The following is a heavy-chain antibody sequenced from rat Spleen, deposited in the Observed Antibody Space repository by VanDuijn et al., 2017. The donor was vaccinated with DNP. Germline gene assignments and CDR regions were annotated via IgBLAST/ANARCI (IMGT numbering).Heavy chain of an antibody. CDR2: ISYAGGST. J-gene: IGHJ2*01. D-gene: IGHD1-3*01. CDR1: GFTISDYN. Sequence: EVQLLESGGGLVQPGRSLKFSCAASGFTISDYNMAWVRQAPKKGLEWVAYISYAGGSTYHGDSVKGRFTISRDNAESTLYLQMDSLRSEDTATYYCARHKGFNNYFDNWGQGVMVTVSS. CDR3: ARHKGFNNYFDN. V-gene: IGHV5-7*01.